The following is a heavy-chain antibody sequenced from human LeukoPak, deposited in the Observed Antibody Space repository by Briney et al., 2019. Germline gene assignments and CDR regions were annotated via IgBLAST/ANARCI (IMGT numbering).Heavy chain of an antibody. CDR2: IIPIFGTA. J-gene: IGHJ6*03. Sequence: GSSVKVSCKASGGTFSSYAISWVRQAPGQGLEWMGGIIPIFGTANYAQKFQGRVTITTDESTSTAYMELSSLRSEDTAVYYRALYGSGSYYNAYYYYYYMDVRGKGTTVTVSS. V-gene: IGHV1-69*05. D-gene: IGHD3-10*01. CDR1: GGTFSSYA. CDR3: ALYGSGSYYNAYYYYYYMDV.